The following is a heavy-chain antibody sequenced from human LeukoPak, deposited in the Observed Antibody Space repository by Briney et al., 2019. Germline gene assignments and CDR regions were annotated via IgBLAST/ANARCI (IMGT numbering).Heavy chain of an antibody. D-gene: IGHD3-22*01. CDR1: GYTFTSNY. Sequence: ASVKVSCKASGYTFTSNYMHWVRQAPGQGLEWMGIINPSGTSTSYAQKFQGRVTMTRDMSTSTVYMELSSLRSEDTAVYYCARGQNSYDSSDYYYEGDAFDIWGQGTMVTVSS. V-gene: IGHV1-46*01. J-gene: IGHJ3*02. CDR3: ARGQNSYDSSDYYYEGDAFDI. CDR2: INPSGTST.